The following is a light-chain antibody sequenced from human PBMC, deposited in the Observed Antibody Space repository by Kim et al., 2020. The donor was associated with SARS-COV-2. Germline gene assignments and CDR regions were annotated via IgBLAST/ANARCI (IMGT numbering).Light chain of an antibody. Sequence: DIQMTQSPSSVSAPVGDRVTITCRESQGISDWLAWYHQQPGKAPKILIYAASSLQSGGPSRFSGSGSVTDFNLTITNLQPEDLGHYDCEQASSVPFTFGGGTKVEIK. J-gene: IGKJ4*01. V-gene: IGKV1-12*01. CDR2: AAS. CDR3: EQASSVPFT. CDR1: QGISDW.